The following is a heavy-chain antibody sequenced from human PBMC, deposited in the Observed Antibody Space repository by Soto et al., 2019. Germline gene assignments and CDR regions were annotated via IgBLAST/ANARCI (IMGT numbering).Heavy chain of an antibody. CDR3: AREIRLPLSNWFAP. J-gene: IGHJ5*02. Sequence: SETLSLTCTVSGGSISSSSYYWGWIRQPPGKGLEWIGGIYYSGSTYYNPSLKSRVTISVDTSKNQFSLKLSSVTAADTAVYYCAREIRLPLSNWFAPWGQGTLVTVSS. V-gene: IGHV4-39*02. CDR2: IYYSGST. D-gene: IGHD2-21*02. CDR1: GGSISSSSYY.